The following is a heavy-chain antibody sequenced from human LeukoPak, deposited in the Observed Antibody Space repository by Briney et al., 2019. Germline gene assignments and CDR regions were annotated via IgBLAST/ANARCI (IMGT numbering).Heavy chain of an antibody. CDR2: IYYSGTT. CDR3: ARGVYTAAAQYAY. D-gene: IGHD6-13*01. Sequence: PSEALSLTCTVSGGSISSYYWSWIRQPPGRGLEWIGYIYYSGTTNYNPSLKSRVTISVDTSKNQFSLKLSSVTAADTAVYYCARGVYTAAAQYAYWGQGTLVTVSS. CDR1: GGSISSYY. V-gene: IGHV4-59*01. J-gene: IGHJ4*02.